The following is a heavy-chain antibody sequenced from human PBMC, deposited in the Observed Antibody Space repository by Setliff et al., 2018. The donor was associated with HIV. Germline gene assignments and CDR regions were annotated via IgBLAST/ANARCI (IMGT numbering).Heavy chain of an antibody. CDR2: INHSGRT. CDR3: AREDTTGYYSLSAFDI. CDR1: GGSFTNYF. J-gene: IGHJ3*02. D-gene: IGHD3-22*01. V-gene: IGHV4-34*01. Sequence: SETLSLTCAVYGGSFTNYFWSWIRQSPGKGLEWSGEINHSGRTKYNPSLKSRVTMSVDTSKNQFSLKLKSVTAADTAVYYCAREDTTGYYSLSAFDIWGPGTLVTVSS.